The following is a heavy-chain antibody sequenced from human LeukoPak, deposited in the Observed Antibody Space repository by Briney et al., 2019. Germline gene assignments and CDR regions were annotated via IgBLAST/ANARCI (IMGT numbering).Heavy chain of an antibody. D-gene: IGHD2-15*01. CDR1: GGSFSRYY. Sequence: SETLSLTCTVSGGSFSRYYLSWIRQPPGKGLEWIGYIYSSGSTNYNPSLKRRVTISVDTYKKQFSLKLSSVTAADTAVYYCARGEAATYWGQGTLVTVYS. CDR2: IYSSGST. V-gene: IGHV4-59*01. J-gene: IGHJ4*02. CDR3: ARGEAATY.